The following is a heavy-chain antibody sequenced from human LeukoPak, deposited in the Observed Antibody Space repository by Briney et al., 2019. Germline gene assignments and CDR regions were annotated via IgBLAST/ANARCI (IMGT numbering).Heavy chain of an antibody. J-gene: IGHJ3*02. V-gene: IGHV3-53*01. Sequence: PGGSLRLSCAASGFTVRSNYMRWVRQAPGKGLEWDSVIYSGGSTYYADSVKGRFTLSRDNSKNTVYLQMNSLRAEDTAVFYCARSDSEQWLISGAFDIWGQGTMVTVSS. D-gene: IGHD6-19*01. CDR2: IYSGGST. CDR1: GFTVRSNY. CDR3: ARSDSEQWLISGAFDI.